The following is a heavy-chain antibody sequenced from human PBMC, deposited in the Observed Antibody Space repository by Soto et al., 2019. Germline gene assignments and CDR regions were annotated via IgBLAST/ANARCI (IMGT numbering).Heavy chain of an antibody. CDR2: IVPTVDTS. D-gene: IGHD5-12*01. V-gene: IGHV1-69*14. CDR3: VRVVAIPGYPDN. CDR1: GATFSSYA. Sequence: QVQLVQSGAEVRQPASSVKVSCKTSGATFSSYAITWVRQAPGQGLEWMGGIVPTVDTSTYAQKFQGRVTITADNITNTVYMELSSLRSDDTAVYYCVRVVAIPGYPDNWGQGTLVTVSS. J-gene: IGHJ4*02.